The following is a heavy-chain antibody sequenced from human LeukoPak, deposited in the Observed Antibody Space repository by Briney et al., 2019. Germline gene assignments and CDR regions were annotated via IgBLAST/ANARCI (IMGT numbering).Heavy chain of an antibody. J-gene: IGHJ4*02. CDR2: ISSNGGST. Sequence: GGSLRLSCAASGFTFSSYAMHWVRQAPGKGLEYVSAISSNGGSTYYANSVKGRFTISRDNSKNTLHLQMGSLRAEDMAVYYCARGVPIMITFGGVIPPPYFDYWGQGTLVTVSS. V-gene: IGHV3-64*01. CDR1: GFTFSSYA. D-gene: IGHD3-16*02. CDR3: ARGVPIMITFGGVIPPPYFDY.